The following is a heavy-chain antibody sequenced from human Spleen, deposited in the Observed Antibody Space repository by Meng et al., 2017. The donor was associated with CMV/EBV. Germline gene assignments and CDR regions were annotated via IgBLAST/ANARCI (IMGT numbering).Heavy chain of an antibody. V-gene: IGHV4-39*01. Sequence: GSLRLSCTVSGGSISSSSYYWGWIRQPPGKGLEWIGSIYYSGSTYYNPSLKSRVTISVDTSKNQFSLKLSSVTAADTAVYYCARGLDWFDPWGQGTLVTVSS. J-gene: IGHJ5*02. D-gene: IGHD3/OR15-3a*01. CDR1: GGSISSSSYY. CDR3: ARGLDWFDP. CDR2: IYYSGST.